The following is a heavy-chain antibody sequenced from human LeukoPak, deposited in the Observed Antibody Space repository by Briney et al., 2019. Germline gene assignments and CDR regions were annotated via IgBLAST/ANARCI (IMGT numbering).Heavy chain of an antibody. Sequence: GGSLRLSCAASGFTFSSYAMSWVRQVPGKGLAWVSTISDSGETTYSADSVKGRFTISRDNSKNTLYLQMDRLRAEDTAVYYCARGALLRFLEWSATGMDVWGKGTTVTVSP. J-gene: IGHJ6*04. CDR3: ARGALLRFLEWSATGMDV. D-gene: IGHD3-3*01. CDR1: GFTFSSYA. CDR2: ISDSGETT. V-gene: IGHV3-23*01.